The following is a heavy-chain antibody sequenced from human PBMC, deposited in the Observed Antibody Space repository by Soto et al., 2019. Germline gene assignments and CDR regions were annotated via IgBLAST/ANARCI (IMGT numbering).Heavy chain of an antibody. CDR3: TRTADFTSAFDI. CDR1: GFDFNNYD. V-gene: IGHV3-13*01. Sequence: EVQLVESGGGLVPPGGSLRLSCAASGFDFNNYDMHWVRQATGKGLQWVANINVAGNTYYPVSVKGRFTISRENAKNSLYLHINSLRVEDTAVYYCTRTADFTSAFDIWGQGTMVTVSS. J-gene: IGHJ3*02. CDR2: INVAGNT. D-gene: IGHD2-21*02.